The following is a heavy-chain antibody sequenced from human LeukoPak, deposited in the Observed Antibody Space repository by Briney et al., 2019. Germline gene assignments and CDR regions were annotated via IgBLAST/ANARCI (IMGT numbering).Heavy chain of an antibody. CDR3: ASTYCGGDCYLIVVRGMDV. J-gene: IGHJ6*02. D-gene: IGHD2-21*02. Sequence: SVKVSCKASGGTFSSYAISWVRQAPGQGLEWMGGIIPIFGTANYAQKFQGRVTITADESTSTAYMELSSLRSEDTAVYYCASTYCGGDCYLIVVRGMDVWGQGTTVTVSS. CDR2: IIPIFGTA. CDR1: GGTFSSYA. V-gene: IGHV1-69*13.